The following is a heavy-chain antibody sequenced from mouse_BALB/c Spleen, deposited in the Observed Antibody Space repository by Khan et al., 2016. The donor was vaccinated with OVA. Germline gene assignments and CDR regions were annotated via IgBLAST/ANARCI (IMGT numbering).Heavy chain of an antibody. CDR2: ISSGSGTA. CDR1: GYTFTSYW. J-gene: IGHJ4*01. Sequence: QVQLQQSGHDLVKPGASVNLSCKASGYTFTSYWINWIKQRPGQGLEWVGQISSGSGTAYYNAVFTDKATLTIDTSSTIAYIQLSSLSSEDAAASFRARSNYYDRSRNAMDYWGQGTTVTVSS. CDR3: ARSNYYDRSRNAMDY. V-gene: IGHV1S132*01. D-gene: IGHD1-1*01.